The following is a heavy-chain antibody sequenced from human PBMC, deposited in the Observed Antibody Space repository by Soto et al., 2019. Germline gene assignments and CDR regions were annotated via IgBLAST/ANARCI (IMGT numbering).Heavy chain of an antibody. D-gene: IGHD3-3*01. CDR1: GYTFSDYY. Sequence: QVLLVESGGDLVKRGGSLRLSCAASGYTFSDYYMSWIRQAPGKGLEWISYIDTRSTKIYYADSVKGRFTISRDNAKTSLFLEMNRLRDEDTAVYYCASHYDMWSGYLSPVDYWGQVTLVTVSS. CDR2: IDTRSTKI. V-gene: IGHV3-11*01. CDR3: ASHYDMWSGYLSPVDY. J-gene: IGHJ4*02.